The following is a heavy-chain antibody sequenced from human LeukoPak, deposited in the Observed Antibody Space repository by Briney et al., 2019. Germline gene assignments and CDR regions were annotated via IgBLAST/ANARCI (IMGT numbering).Heavy chain of an antibody. CDR1: GYTFTDYY. Sequence: ASVKVSCKASGYTFTDYYMHWVRQAPGQGLEWMGWINPNSGGTNYAQKFQGRVTMTRDTSISTAYMELSRLRSDDTAVYYCAGTYHDSSGNYYVYSFDYWGQGTLVTVSS. CDR2: INPNSGGT. D-gene: IGHD3-22*01. CDR3: AGTYHDSSGNYYVYSFDY. V-gene: IGHV1-2*02. J-gene: IGHJ4*02.